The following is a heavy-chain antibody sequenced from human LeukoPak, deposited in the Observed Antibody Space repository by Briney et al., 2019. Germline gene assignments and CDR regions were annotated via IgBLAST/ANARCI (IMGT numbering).Heavy chain of an antibody. Sequence: GGSLRLSCAASAFTFSSYWMSWVRQAPGNGLEWVANIDQDGSEKYYVESMKGRITISRDTAKNSLYLQMNSLRAEDTAVYFCAKESGDCGADCLALNDYWGQGTLVTVSS. V-gene: IGHV3-7*03. CDR2: IDQDGSEK. J-gene: IGHJ4*02. D-gene: IGHD2-21*02. CDR3: AKESGDCGADCLALNDY. CDR1: AFTFSSYW.